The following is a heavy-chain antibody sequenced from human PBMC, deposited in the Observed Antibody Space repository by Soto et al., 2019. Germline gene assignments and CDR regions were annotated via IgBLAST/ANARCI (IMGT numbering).Heavy chain of an antibody. V-gene: IGHV3-21*01. Sequence: EVQLVESGGGLGKPGGSLRLSCASSGFTFSSYSMNWVRQAPGKGLEWVSSISSSSSYIYYADSVKGRFTISRDNAKNSLYLQMNSLRAEDTAVYYCARDQPGYSYGYGLGYWGQGTLVTVSS. D-gene: IGHD5-18*01. CDR2: ISSSSSYI. CDR3: ARDQPGYSYGYGLGY. CDR1: GFTFSSYS. J-gene: IGHJ4*02.